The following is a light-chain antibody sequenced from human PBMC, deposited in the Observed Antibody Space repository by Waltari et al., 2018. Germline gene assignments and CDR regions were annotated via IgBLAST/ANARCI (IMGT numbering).Light chain of an antibody. CDR1: QSVGRAF. J-gene: IGKJ1*01. Sequence: EIVLTQYPGTLSLSPGERATLACRASQSVGRAFAWYQQEPGQAPRLLISDASRKATGIPDRFSGNGSGTDFSLTISRLEPEDFAVYYCQHYVRLPATFGQGTKVEI. CDR3: QHYVRLPAT. CDR2: DAS. V-gene: IGKV3-20*01.